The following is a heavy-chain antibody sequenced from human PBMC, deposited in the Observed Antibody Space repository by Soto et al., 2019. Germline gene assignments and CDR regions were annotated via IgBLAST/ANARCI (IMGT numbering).Heavy chain of an antibody. CDR1: GGSFSGYY. CDR3: ARGSPSPRRQFDY. Sequence: SETLSLTCAVYGGSFSGYYWSWIRQPPGKGLEWIGEINHSGSTNYNPSLKSRVTISVDTSKNQFSLKLSSVTAADTAVYYCARGSPSPRRQFDYWGQGTLVTVS. V-gene: IGHV4-34*01. D-gene: IGHD1-1*01. J-gene: IGHJ4*02. CDR2: INHSGST.